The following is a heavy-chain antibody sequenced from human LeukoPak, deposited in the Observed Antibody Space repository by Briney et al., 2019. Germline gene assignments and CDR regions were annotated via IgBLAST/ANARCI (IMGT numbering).Heavy chain of an antibody. CDR3: ARHQRRASYED. V-gene: IGHV4-59*08. CDR1: GGSISNYY. D-gene: IGHD1-26*01. J-gene: IGHJ4*02. CDR2: ILYSGNT. Sequence: PSETLSLTCTVSGGSISNYYWSWIRQPPGKGLEWIGYILYSGNTNYNPSLKSRVTISLDTSKNQFSLTLSSVTAADTAVYYCARHQRRASYEDWGQGTLVTVSS.